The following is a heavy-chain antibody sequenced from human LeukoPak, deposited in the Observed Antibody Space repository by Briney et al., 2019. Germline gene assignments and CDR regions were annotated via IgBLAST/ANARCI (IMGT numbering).Heavy chain of an antibody. D-gene: IGHD5-12*01. CDR2: MNAHSGAT. CDR3: AREGIVATINS. V-gene: IGHV1-2*02. J-gene: IGHJ4*02. Sequence: ASVKVSCKASGYTFTGYNMNWVRKAPGQGLEWMGWMNAHSGATSYAKKFQGRVTMTRDTSISTAYMELSRLRFDDTAVYYCAREGIVATINSWGQGTLVTVSS. CDR1: GYTFTGYN.